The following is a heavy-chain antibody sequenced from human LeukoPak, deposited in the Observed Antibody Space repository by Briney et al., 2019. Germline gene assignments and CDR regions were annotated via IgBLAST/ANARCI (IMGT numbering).Heavy chain of an antibody. Sequence: PGGSLRLSCAASGFTFSSYGMHWVRQAPGKGLEWVAVIWYDGSNKYYADSVKGRFTISRDNSKNTLYLQMNSLRAEDTAVYYCARVPHMGSSWPFDYWGQGTLVTVSS. J-gene: IGHJ4*02. D-gene: IGHD6-13*01. CDR2: IWYDGSNK. V-gene: IGHV3-33*01. CDR3: ARVPHMGSSWPFDY. CDR1: GFTFSSYG.